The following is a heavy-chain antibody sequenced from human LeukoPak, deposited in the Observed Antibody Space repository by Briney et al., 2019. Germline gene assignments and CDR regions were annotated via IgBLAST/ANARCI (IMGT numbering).Heavy chain of an antibody. D-gene: IGHD3-9*01. J-gene: IGHJ4*02. Sequence: PGRSLRLSCTASGFTFGDYAMSWVRQAPGKGLEWVGFIRSKAYGGTTEYAASVKGRFTISRDDSKSIAYLQMNSLKTEDTAVYYCTSSLRYFDWLVDRLKKTIDYWGQGTLVTVSS. V-gene: IGHV3-49*04. CDR2: IRSKAYGGTT. CDR1: GFTFGDYA. CDR3: TSSLRYFDWLVDRLKKTIDY.